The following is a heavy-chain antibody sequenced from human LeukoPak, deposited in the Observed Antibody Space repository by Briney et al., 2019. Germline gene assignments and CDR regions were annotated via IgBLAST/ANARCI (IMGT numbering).Heavy chain of an antibody. Sequence: PGGSLRLSCAASGFTFSTYAMHWVRQAPGKGLEWVAVIPYDGSSKYYADSVKGRFTISRDNAKNSLYLQMNSLRAEDTAVYYCAELGITMIGGVWGKGTTVTISS. J-gene: IGHJ6*04. D-gene: IGHD3-10*02. CDR2: IPYDGSSK. CDR3: AELGITMIGGV. V-gene: IGHV3-30*04. CDR1: GFTFSTYA.